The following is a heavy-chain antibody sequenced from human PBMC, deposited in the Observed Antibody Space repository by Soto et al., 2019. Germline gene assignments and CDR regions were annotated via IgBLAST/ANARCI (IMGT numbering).Heavy chain of an antibody. CDR1: GFTFSTYW. V-gene: IGHV3-7*01. Sequence: GGSLRLSCEGSGFTFSTYWMSWVRQTPGKGLEWVANIKPDGSDKYYVDSVKGRFTISRDNAKNSLYLQMNTLRAEDTAVYHCARGYCSSTNCYANWIDPWGQGTLVTVSS. J-gene: IGHJ5*02. CDR3: ARGYCSSTNCYANWIDP. D-gene: IGHD2-2*01. CDR2: IKPDGSDK.